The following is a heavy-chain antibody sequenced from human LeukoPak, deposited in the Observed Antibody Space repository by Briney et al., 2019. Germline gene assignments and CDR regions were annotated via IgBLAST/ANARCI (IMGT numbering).Heavy chain of an antibody. V-gene: IGHV5-51*01. D-gene: IGHD5-18*01. CDR2: IYPGDSDT. CDR1: GYSFTSYW. CDR3: ARLGNVDTAMVNWFDP. Sequence: GESLKISCKGSGYSFTSYWIGWVRQMPGKGLEWMGIIYPGDSDTRYSPSFQGQVTISADKSISTAHLQWSSLKASDTAMYYCARLGNVDTAMVNWFDPWGQGTLVTVSS. J-gene: IGHJ5*02.